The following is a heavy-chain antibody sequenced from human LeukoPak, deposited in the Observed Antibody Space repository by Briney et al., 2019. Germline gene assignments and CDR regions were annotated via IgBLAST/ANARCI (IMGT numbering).Heavy chain of an antibody. V-gene: IGHV3-33*01. Sequence: PGRSLRLSCAASGFTFSSYGMHWVRQAPGKGLEWVAVIWYDGSNKYYADSVKGRFTISRGNSKNTLYLQMSSLRAEDTAVYYCARDPGSGNSPYYYGMDVWGQGTTVTVSS. D-gene: IGHD4-23*01. CDR1: GFTFSSYG. J-gene: IGHJ6*02. CDR3: ARDPGSGNSPYYYGMDV. CDR2: IWYDGSNK.